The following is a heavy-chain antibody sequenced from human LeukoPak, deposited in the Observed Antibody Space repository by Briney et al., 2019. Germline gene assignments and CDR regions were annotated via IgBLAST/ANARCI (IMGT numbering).Heavy chain of an antibody. V-gene: IGHV3-30-3*01. J-gene: IGHJ6*02. CDR2: LSYDGSNK. Sequence: GGSLRLSCAASRFTLSRHAMHWVRQAPGKGLEWVTLLSYDGSNKYYADSVKGRFTISRDNSKNTLYLQMNSLRAEDTAVYYCARSVVAGATSDYYYGMDVWGQGTTVTVSS. CDR3: ARSVVAGATSDYYYGMDV. CDR1: RFTLSRHA. D-gene: IGHD2-15*01.